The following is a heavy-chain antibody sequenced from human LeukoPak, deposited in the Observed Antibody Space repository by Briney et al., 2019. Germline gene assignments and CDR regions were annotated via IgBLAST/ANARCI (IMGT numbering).Heavy chain of an antibody. V-gene: IGHV4-34*01. D-gene: IGHD2/OR15-2a*01. CDR2: VDHSGSA. J-gene: IGHJ5*02. Sequence: SETLSLTCNVHGGSFTGYFWTWVRQPPGKGLEWIGEVDHSGSANNNPSLKSRVTISVDTSKRQFSLKLTSVTAADTAVYYCASINNRFDPWGQGTLVTVSS. CDR1: GGSFTGYF. CDR3: ASINNRFDP.